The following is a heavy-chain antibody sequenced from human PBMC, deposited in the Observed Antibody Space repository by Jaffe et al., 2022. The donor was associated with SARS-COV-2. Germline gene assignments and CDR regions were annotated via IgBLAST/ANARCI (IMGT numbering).Heavy chain of an antibody. CDR1: GYTFTNYD. J-gene: IGHJ3*02. CDR3: TRDCFYDILTGRYKSDCFQI. Sequence: QAQLVQSGAEVKKPGASVKVSCEASGYTFTNYDIHWVRRASGQRPEWVGRINVVNGNTKYSQGFQGRVSITSDTSANTAYLELSSLRSEDTAVYYCTRDCFYDILTGRYKSDCFQIWGQGTTVTV. V-gene: IGHV1-3*01. CDR2: INVVNGNT. D-gene: IGHD3-9*01.